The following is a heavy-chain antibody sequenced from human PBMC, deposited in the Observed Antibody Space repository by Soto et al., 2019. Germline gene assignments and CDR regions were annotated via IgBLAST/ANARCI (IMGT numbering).Heavy chain of an antibody. J-gene: IGHJ3*01. D-gene: IGHD3-16*01. CDR2: IGIGSSTK. Sequence: GGSLRLSCAASGFTFRNYGMNWVRQAPGKGLEWVSYIGIGSSTKYYADSVKGRFTISRDNAKNSLYLQMNSLRAEDTAIYYCARHGGGGHNPIFLYAFDFWGQGTMVTVS. V-gene: IGHV3-48*01. CDR3: ARHGGGGHNPIFLYAFDF. CDR1: GFTFRNYG.